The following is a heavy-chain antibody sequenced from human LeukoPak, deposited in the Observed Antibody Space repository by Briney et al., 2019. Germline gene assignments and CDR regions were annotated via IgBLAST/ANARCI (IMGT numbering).Heavy chain of an antibody. V-gene: IGHV3-23*01. CDR2: ITGSGTNT. Sequence: GASLRLSCVASGFTFSNYAMSWVRQAPGKGLEWVSAITGSGTNTYYADSLKGRFTISRDNSKNTVFLQMNSLRHVDTAIYYCVIWGDYDVLTGYYVPDYWGQGTLVTVSS. CDR1: GFTFSNYA. D-gene: IGHD3-9*01. J-gene: IGHJ4*02. CDR3: VIWGDYDVLTGYYVPDY.